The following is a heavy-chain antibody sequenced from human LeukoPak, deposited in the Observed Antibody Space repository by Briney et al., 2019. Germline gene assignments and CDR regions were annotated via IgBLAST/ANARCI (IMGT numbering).Heavy chain of an antibody. D-gene: IGHD6-13*01. CDR1: GYTFTSYD. V-gene: IGHV1-69*13. Sequence: SVKVSCKASGYTFTSYDINWVRQATGQGLEWMGGIIPIFGTANYAQKFQGRVTITADESTSTAYMELSSLRSEDTAVYYCARDLLGSSSSDYWGQGTLVTVSS. CDR2: IIPIFGTA. CDR3: ARDLLGSSSSDY. J-gene: IGHJ4*02.